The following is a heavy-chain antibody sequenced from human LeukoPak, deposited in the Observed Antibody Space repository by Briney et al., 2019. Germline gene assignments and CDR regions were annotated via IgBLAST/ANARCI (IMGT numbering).Heavy chain of an antibody. CDR2: IYYSGRT. D-gene: IGHD3-22*01. V-gene: IGHV4-39*01. CDR1: GGSISSSRHY. J-gene: IGHJ4*02. CDR3: ARGLYYYDSRGYPSPTGEDY. Sequence: PSETLSLTCTVSGGSISSSRHYWGWIRQPPGKGLEWIGSIYYSGRTYYNPSLKSRVTISVDTSKNQFSLKLSSVTAADTAVYYCARGLYYYDSRGYPSPTGEDYWGQGTLVTVSS.